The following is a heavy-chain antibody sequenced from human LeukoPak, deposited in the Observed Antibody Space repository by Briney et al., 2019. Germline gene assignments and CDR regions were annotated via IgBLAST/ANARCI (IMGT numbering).Heavy chain of an antibody. D-gene: IGHD3-10*01. CDR3: ARDYASDY. CDR1: GFTFSSYW. J-gene: IGHJ4*02. V-gene: IGHV3-7*01. CDR2: IKQDGTDK. Sequence: GGSLRLSCAASGFTFSSYWMSWVRQAPGKGLEWVANIKQDGTDKYYVDSVKGRFTISRDDAKTSLYLQMSSLRAEDTAVYYCARDYASDYWGQGTLVTVSS.